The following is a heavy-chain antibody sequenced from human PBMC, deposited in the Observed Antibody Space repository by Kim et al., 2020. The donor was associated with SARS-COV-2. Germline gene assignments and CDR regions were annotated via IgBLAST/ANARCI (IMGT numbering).Heavy chain of an antibody. D-gene: IGHD3-22*01. CDR2: FDPEDGET. CDR1: GYTLTELS. Sequence: ASVKVSCKVSGYTLTELSMHWVRQAPGKGLEWMGGFDPEDGETIYAQKFQGRVTMTEDTSTDTAYMELSSLRSEDTAVYYCATIPPDYYDSSGYYPFDYWGQGTLVTVSS. CDR3: ATIPPDYYDSSGYYPFDY. J-gene: IGHJ4*02. V-gene: IGHV1-24*01.